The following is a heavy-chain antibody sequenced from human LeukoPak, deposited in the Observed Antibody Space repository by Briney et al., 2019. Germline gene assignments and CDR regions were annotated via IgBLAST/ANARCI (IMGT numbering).Heavy chain of an antibody. CDR3: ARAAGAAGGQYFDY. V-gene: IGHV4-4*07. J-gene: IGHJ4*02. CDR2: VYSNGDT. Sequence: SETLSLTCTVSGGSISGYYWSWIRQPAGQGLEWIGRVYSNGDTRYNPSIKSRVTMSVDTSKNQLSLNLGPVTAADTAVYYCARAAGAAGGQYFDYWGQGTLVTVSS. CDR1: GGSISGYY. D-gene: IGHD6-13*01.